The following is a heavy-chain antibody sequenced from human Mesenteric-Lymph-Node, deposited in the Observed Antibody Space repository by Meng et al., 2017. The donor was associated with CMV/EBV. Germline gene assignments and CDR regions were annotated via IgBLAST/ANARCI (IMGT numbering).Heavy chain of an antibody. CDR1: RASVDRGGVY. Sequence: SETLSLTCTVSRASVDRGGVYWSWIRQSPGKGLEWVGYMSVSGRTNYNPSLKSRVTISVDTSKNQFSLKLSSVTAADTAVYYCARGITIFGVVIISGIWDYGMDVWGQGTTVTVSS. D-gene: IGHD3-3*01. CDR2: MSVSGRT. J-gene: IGHJ6*02. CDR3: ARGITIFGVVIISGIWDYGMDV. V-gene: IGHV4-61*08.